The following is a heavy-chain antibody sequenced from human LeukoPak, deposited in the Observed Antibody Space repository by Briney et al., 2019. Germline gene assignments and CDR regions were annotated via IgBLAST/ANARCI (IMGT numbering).Heavy chain of an antibody. Sequence: PGGSLRLSCAASGFTFRNHWMHWVRQTPGKGLVWVSRISSDGSSTTYADSVKGRFTISRDNAKNPLYLQMNSLRADDTALYYCARDSGSGGSCDYWGQGTLVTVSS. CDR1: GFTFRNHW. CDR2: ISSDGSST. CDR3: ARDSGSGGSCDY. D-gene: IGHD2-15*01. J-gene: IGHJ4*02. V-gene: IGHV3-74*03.